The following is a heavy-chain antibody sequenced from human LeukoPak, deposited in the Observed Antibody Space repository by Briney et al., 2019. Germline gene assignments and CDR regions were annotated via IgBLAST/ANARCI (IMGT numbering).Heavy chain of an antibody. Sequence: SETLSLTCTVFGGAISSYYWSWIRQPAGKGLEWIGRMYTSGSTNYNPSLKSRVTMSVDTSKNQFSLKLSSVTAADTAIYYCARDTGYYFGSGNYLYYFDYWGQGTLVTVSS. CDR1: GGAISSYY. J-gene: IGHJ4*02. V-gene: IGHV4-4*07. CDR3: ARDTGYYFGSGNYLYYFDY. D-gene: IGHD3-10*01. CDR2: MYTSGST.